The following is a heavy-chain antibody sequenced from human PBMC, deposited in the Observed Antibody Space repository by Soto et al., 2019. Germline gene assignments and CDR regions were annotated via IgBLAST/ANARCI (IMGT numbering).Heavy chain of an antibody. CDR2: IHHSGLT. CDR3: ARDQLRPYYYYGMDV. Sequence: QVQLQESGPGLVKPSGTLSLTCAVSGGSITSRNWWTWVRQPPGKGLEWIGEIHHSGLTNYNPSLKSRVTIXXDXSXXQFSLKLTSVTAADTAVYYCARDQLRPYYYYGMDVWGQGTTVTVSS. J-gene: IGHJ6*02. D-gene: IGHD4-17*01. CDR1: GGSITSRNW. V-gene: IGHV4-4*02.